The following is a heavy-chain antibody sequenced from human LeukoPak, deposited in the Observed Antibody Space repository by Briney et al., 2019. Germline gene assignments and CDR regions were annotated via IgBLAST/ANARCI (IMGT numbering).Heavy chain of an antibody. D-gene: IGHD6-13*01. CDR2: INHSGST. CDR1: GGSFSGYY. J-gene: IGHJ4*02. Sequence: SETLSLTCAVYGGSFSGYYWSWIRQPPGKGLEWIGEINHSGSTNYNSSLKSRVTISVDTSKNQFSLKLGSVTAADTAVYYCARRARRAAGTSGGFDYWGQGTLVTVSS. V-gene: IGHV4-34*01. CDR3: ARRARRAAGTSGGFDY.